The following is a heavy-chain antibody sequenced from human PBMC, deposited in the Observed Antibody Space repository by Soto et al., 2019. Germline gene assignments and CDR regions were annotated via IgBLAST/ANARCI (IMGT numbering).Heavy chain of an antibody. D-gene: IGHD5-12*01. Sequence: EVQLLESGGGLVQPGGSLRLSCAPSGFTFSSYAMTWVRQAPGKGLEWVSDISGSGGRTYYADSVKGRFTISRDNSKNTLFLQMNRLRAEDTAMYYCAKDWGEDIVGILDYWGQGTLVTVSS. CDR1: GFTFSSYA. J-gene: IGHJ4*02. CDR2: ISGSGGRT. CDR3: AKDWGEDIVGILDY. V-gene: IGHV3-23*01.